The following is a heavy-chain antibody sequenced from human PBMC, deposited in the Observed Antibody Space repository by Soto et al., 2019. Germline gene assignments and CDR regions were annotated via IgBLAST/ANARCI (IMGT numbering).Heavy chain of an antibody. CDR3: TKFFVLSDARNAQLYF. D-gene: IGHD3-3*01. J-gene: IGHJ4*01. Sequence: GGSLRLSCAASGFTFNYYAMSWVRQAPGKGLEWVSSIDVSGIHTYYAYSVKGRFTLSRDSSKNTLYLQMNSLTVDDTAVYYCTKFFVLSDARNAQLYFRAQGTLVTVS. CDR2: IDVSGIHT. CDR1: GFTFNYYA. V-gene: IGHV3-23*01.